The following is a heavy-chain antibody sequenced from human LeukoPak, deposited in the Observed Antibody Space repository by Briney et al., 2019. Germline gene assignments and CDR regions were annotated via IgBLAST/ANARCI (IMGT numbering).Heavy chain of an antibody. CDR3: AREHTMGFGEFHFDY. V-gene: IGHV1-69*13. CDR1: GGTFSSYA. J-gene: IGHJ4*02. CDR2: IIPIFGTA. Sequence: ASVKVSCKASGGTFSSYAISWVRQAPGQGLEWMGGIIPIFGTANYAQKFQGRVTITADESTSTAYMELSSLRSEDTAVYYCAREHTMGFGEFHFDYWGQGTLVTVSS. D-gene: IGHD3-10*01.